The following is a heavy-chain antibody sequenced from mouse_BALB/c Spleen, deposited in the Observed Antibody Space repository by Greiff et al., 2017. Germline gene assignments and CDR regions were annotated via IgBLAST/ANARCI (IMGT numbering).Heavy chain of an antibody. D-gene: IGHD2-1*01. J-gene: IGHJ2*01. V-gene: IGHV3-6*02. CDR3: ARDTSYGNYFDY. CDR1: GYSITSGYY. Sequence: EVKLEESGPGLVKPSQSLSLTCSVTGYSITSGYYWNWIRQFPGNKLEWMGYISYDGSNNYNPSLKNRISITRDTSKNQFFLKLNSVTTEDTATYDCARDTSYGNYFDYWGQGTTLTVSS. CDR2: ISYDGSN.